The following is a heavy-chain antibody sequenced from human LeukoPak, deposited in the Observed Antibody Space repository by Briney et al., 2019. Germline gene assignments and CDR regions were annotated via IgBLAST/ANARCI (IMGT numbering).Heavy chain of an antibody. Sequence: SETLSLTCTVSGGSISSSSYYWGWIRQPPGKGLEWIGSIYYSGSTYYNPSLKSRVTISEDTSKNQFSLKLSSVTAADTAVYYCAREPGYCSGGSCYGGWFDPWGQGTLVTVSS. CDR1: GGSISSSSYY. V-gene: IGHV4-39*07. CDR3: AREPGYCSGGSCYGGWFDP. D-gene: IGHD2-15*01. CDR2: IYYSGST. J-gene: IGHJ5*02.